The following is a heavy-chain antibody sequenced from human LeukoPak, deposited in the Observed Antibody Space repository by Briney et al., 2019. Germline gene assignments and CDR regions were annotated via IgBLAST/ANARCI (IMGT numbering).Heavy chain of an antibody. CDR1: GGSISSYY. CDR2: IYTSGST. D-gene: IGHD3-3*01. V-gene: IGHV4-4*07. J-gene: IGHJ4*02. Sequence: SETLSLTCTVSGGSISSYYWSWIRQPAGKGLEWIGRIYTSGSTNHNPSLKSRVTISVDTSKNQFSLKLSSVTAADTAVYYCASWRGIRRNYFDYWGQGTLVTVSS. CDR3: ASWRGIRRNYFDY.